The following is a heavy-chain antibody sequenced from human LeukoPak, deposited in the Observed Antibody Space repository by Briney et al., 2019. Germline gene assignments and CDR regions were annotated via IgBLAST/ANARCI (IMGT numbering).Heavy chain of an antibody. CDR2: ISTYNGDT. J-gene: IGHJ5*01. V-gene: IGHV1-18*04. CDR1: GYTFREYG. CDR3: ARDPSNTSGWYIWFDF. Sequence: ASVKVSCKASGYTFREYGISWVRQGPGQGLEWMAWISTYNGDTEYAQKLHGRFTLTSDASTNTVYMELRALTSDDTAVYYCARDPSNTSGWYIWFDFWGQGTLVTVSS. D-gene: IGHD6-19*01.